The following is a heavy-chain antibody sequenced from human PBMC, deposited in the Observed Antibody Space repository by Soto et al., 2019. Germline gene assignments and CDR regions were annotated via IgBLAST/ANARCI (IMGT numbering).Heavy chain of an antibody. CDR2: FSSTGST. CDR1: GASINYYY. CDR3: ARGGGSPYHNHEFDF. Sequence: QVQLQESGPGLVKPSETLSLTCAVSGASINYYYWNWIRRPPGKGLEWIGSFSSTGSTNYNPSLKSRVTLSGDTSKNQFSLTLSSVTAADTAVYYCARGGGSPYHNHEFDFWGQGTLVTVSS. V-gene: IGHV4-59*13. J-gene: IGHJ4*02. D-gene: IGHD3-10*01.